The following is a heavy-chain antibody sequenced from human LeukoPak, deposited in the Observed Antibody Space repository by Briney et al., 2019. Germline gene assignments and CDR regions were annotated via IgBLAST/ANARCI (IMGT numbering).Heavy chain of an antibody. CDR3: ARDPIDCSGGSCRTYGMDV. J-gene: IGHJ6*02. CDR1: GGSISSSNW. Sequence: PSETLSLTCAVSGGSISSSNWWSWVRQPPGKGLEWIGEIYHSGSTNYNPSLKSRVTISVDKSKNQFSLKLSSVTAADTAVYYCARDPIDCSGGSCRTYGMDVWGQGTTVTVSS. V-gene: IGHV4-4*02. CDR2: IYHSGST. D-gene: IGHD2-15*01.